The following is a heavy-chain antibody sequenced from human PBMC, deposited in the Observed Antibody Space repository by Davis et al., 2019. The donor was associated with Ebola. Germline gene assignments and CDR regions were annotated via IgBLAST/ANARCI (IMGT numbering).Heavy chain of an antibody. Sequence: GESLKISCAASGFTFSSYWMSWVRQAPGKGLEWVANIKQDGSEKYYADSVKGRFTISRDNSKNTLYLQMDSLTDEDTAVYFCARDSFQSYSNYGRPDYWGQGTLVTVSS. CDR1: GFTFSSYW. J-gene: IGHJ4*02. V-gene: IGHV3-7*01. D-gene: IGHD4-11*01. CDR3: ARDSFQSYSNYGRPDY. CDR2: IKQDGSEK.